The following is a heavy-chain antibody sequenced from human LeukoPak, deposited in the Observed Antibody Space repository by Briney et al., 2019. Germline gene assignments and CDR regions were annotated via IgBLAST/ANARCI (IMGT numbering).Heavy chain of an antibody. J-gene: IGHJ4*02. CDR2: ISDIGSI. Sequence: SETLSLTCTVSGGSLSSYYWSWIRQPPGEGLEWIAYISDIGSINYNPSLKSRVTISLDTSKNQFSLRLSSVTAADTAVYYCAGHHPRNTVDFWGQGTLVTVSS. CDR3: AGHHPRNTVDF. CDR1: GGSLSSYY. D-gene: IGHD2/OR15-2a*01. V-gene: IGHV4-59*08.